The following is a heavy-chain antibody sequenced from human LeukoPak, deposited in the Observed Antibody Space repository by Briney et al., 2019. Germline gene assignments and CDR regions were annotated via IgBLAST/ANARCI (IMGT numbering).Heavy chain of an antibody. D-gene: IGHD1-14*01. CDR2: INPNRGGT. J-gene: IGHJ4*02. CDR3: ARVLARYGNLDY. CDR1: GYTHTDYH. V-gene: IGHV1-2*02. Sequence: GASVTVSFKSSGYTHTDYHLHWVRQPPAQGLEWMGWINPNRGGTNYTQKFQGRITMTRDTSISTADLQINRLTSDDTAVYYCARVLARYGNLDYWGQGILVTVSS.